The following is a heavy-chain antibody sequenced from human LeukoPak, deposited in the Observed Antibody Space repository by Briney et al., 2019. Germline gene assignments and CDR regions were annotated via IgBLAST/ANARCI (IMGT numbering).Heavy chain of an antibody. D-gene: IGHD3-10*01. V-gene: IGHV4-61*02. Sequence: SETLSLTCTVSGDSITSDAYYCSWIRQPAGKGLEWIGRIYTSGSTNYNPSLKSRVTISVDTSKNQFSLKLSSVTAADTAVYYCARDRNYYGSGSLFDYWGQGTLVTVSS. J-gene: IGHJ4*02. CDR2: IYTSGST. CDR3: ARDRNYYGSGSLFDY. CDR1: GDSITSDAYY.